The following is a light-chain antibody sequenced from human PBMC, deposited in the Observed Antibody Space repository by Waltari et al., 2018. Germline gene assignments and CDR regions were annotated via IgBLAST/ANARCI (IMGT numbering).Light chain of an antibody. V-gene: IGKV3-20*01. Sequence: EIVLTQSPGTLSLSPGERATLSCRASQSVSSSTLAWYQQKPGQAPRLLIYGASSRATGIPDRFSGSGSGTDFTLTISRLEPEEFAVYYCQQYGSSPPNTFGQGTKLEIK. J-gene: IGKJ2*01. CDR2: GAS. CDR3: QQYGSSPPNT. CDR1: QSVSSST.